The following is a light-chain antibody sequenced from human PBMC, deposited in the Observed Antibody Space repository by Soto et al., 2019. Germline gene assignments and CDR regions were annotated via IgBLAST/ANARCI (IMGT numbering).Light chain of an antibody. V-gene: IGKV3-20*01. CDR1: QSVSIK. CDR2: GAS. CDR3: HQYGSSSWT. J-gene: IGKJ1*01. Sequence: EIVLTQSPGTLSLSPGERATLSCRASQSVSIKLAWYQQKPGQAPRLLMFGASSRATGIPDRFSGSGSGTDFTLTISRLEPEDFAVYYCHQYGSSSWTFGQGTKVDIK.